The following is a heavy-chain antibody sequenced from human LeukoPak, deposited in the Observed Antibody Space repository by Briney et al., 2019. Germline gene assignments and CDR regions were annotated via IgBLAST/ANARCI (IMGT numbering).Heavy chain of an antibody. CDR2: INHSGST. CDR3: AREGGIGWIPSRGYDRPFDY. V-gene: IGHV4-34*01. D-gene: IGHD5-12*01. CDR1: GGSFSGYY. J-gene: IGHJ4*02. Sequence: SETLSLTCAVYGGSFSGYYWSWIRQPPGKGLEWIGEINHSGSTNYNPSLKSRVTISVDTSKNQFSLKLSSVTAADTAVYYCAREGGIGWIPSRGYDRPFDYWGQGTLVTVSS.